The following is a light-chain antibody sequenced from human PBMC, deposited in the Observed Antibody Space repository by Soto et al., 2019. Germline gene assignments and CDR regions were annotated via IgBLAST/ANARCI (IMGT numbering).Light chain of an antibody. Sequence: QTVVTQSPSASASLGASVKLTCTLHSGHSNYAIAWHQQQPEKGPRYLMKLSSDGSHTKGDGIPARFSGSSSGAERYLTISSLQSEDEADYYCQTWGTGTHVVFGGGTQLTVL. J-gene: IGLJ2*01. CDR1: SGHSNYA. V-gene: IGLV4-69*01. CDR3: QTWGTGTHVV. CDR2: LSSDGSH.